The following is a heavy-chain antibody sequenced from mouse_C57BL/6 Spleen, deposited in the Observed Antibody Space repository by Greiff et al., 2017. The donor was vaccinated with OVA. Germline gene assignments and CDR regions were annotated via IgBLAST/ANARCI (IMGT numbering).Heavy chain of an antibody. D-gene: IGHD2-5*01. CDR1: GFTFSDAW. CDR2: IRNKANNHAT. CDR3: TRGNYSNYVFSAWFAY. J-gene: IGHJ3*01. Sequence: EVKLMESGGGLVQPGGSMKLSCAASGFTFSDAWMDWVRQSPEKGLEWVAEIRNKANNHATYYAESVKGRLTISRDDSKSSVYLQMNSLRAEDTGIYYCTRGNYSNYVFSAWFAYWGQGTLVTVSA. V-gene: IGHV6-6*01.